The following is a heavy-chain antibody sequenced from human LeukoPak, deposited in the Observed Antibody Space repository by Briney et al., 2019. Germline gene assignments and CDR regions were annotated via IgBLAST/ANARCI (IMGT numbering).Heavy chain of an antibody. J-gene: IGHJ6*03. CDR3: ARDSGLVARYYYYYMDV. V-gene: IGHV3-21*01. CDR2: ISSSSSYI. CDR1: GFTFSTYS. D-gene: IGHD2-15*01. Sequence: GGSLRLSCAASGFTFSTYSMNWVRQAPGKGLEWVSSISSSSSYIYYADSVKGRFTISRDNAKNSLYLQMNSLRAEDTAVYYCARDSGLVARYYYYYMDVWGKGTTVTVSS.